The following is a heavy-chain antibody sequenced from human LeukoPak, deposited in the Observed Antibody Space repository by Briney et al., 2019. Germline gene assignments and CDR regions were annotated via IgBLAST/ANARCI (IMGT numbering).Heavy chain of an antibody. V-gene: IGHV4-59*01. Sequence: SETLSLTCTVSTGSISSYYWSWIRQPPGKGLERIGYIYYSGSTNYNPSLKSRVTISVDTSKNQFSLKLSSVTAADTAMYYCASVKGSSWYYAFDIWGQGTKVTVSS. CDR1: TGSISSYY. D-gene: IGHD6-13*01. CDR2: IYYSGST. CDR3: ASVKGSSWYYAFDI. J-gene: IGHJ3*02.